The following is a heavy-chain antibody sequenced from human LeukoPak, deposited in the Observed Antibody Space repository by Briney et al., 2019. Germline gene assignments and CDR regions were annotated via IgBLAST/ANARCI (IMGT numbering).Heavy chain of an antibody. D-gene: IGHD6-13*01. CDR2: INSSGGRT. V-gene: IGHV3-23*01. J-gene: IGHJ4*02. Sequence: GGSLRLSCTTSGFTFSSSAMSWVRQAPGKGLEWVSDINSSGGRTYYADSVKGRFTISRDNSKNTLYLQMNSLRAEDTAVYYCATTGYSSRNYWGQGTLVTVSS. CDR3: ATTGYSSRNY. CDR1: GFTFSSSA.